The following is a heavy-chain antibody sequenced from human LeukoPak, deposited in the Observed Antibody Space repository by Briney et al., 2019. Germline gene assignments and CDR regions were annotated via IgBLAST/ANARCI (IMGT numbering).Heavy chain of an antibody. D-gene: IGHD6-19*01. Sequence: SETLSLTCTVSGGSISSYYWSWIRQPPGKGLEWIGYIYYSGSTNYNPSLKSRVTISVDTSKNQFSLKLSSVTAADTAVYYCARAPDHSSGWYPDYWGQGTLVTVSS. V-gene: IGHV4-59*01. CDR2: IYYSGST. CDR1: GGSISSYY. CDR3: ARAPDHSSGWYPDY. J-gene: IGHJ4*02.